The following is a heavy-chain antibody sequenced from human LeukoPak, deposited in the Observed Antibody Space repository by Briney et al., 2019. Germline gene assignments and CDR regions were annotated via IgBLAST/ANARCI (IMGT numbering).Heavy chain of an antibody. CDR2: INHSGST. V-gene: IGHV4-34*01. CDR3: ARVRVVVVAATVNYYYYYMDV. J-gene: IGHJ6*03. D-gene: IGHD2-15*01. CDR1: GGSFSGYY. Sequence: KPSETLSLTCAVYGGSFSGYYWSWIRQPPGKGLEWIGEINHSGSTNYNPSLKSRVTISVDASKNQFSLKLSSVTAADTAVYYCARVRVVVVAATVNYYYYYMDVWGKGTTVTISS.